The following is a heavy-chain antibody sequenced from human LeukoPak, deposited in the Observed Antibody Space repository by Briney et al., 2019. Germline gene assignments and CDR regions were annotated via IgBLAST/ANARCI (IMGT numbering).Heavy chain of an antibody. J-gene: IGHJ6*03. CDR3: ARGPSITMVRGGQWYYYMDV. CDR2: INPSGGST. CDR1: GGTFSSNV. V-gene: IGHV1-46*01. Sequence: APVKVSCKTSGGTFSSNVISWVRQAPGQGLEWMGIINPSGGSTNYAQKFQGRVTMTRDTSTNTVYMELSSLRSEDTAVYYCARGPSITMVRGGQWYYYMDVWGKGTTVTISS. D-gene: IGHD3-10*01.